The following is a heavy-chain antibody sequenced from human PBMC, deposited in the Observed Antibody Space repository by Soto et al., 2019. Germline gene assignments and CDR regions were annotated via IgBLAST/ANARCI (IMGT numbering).Heavy chain of an antibody. J-gene: IGHJ2*01. V-gene: IGHV3-7*03. CDR1: GFTFSSYW. CDR2: IKQDGSEK. D-gene: IGHD2-21*02. CDR3: ARDFVVVTATPNWYFDL. Sequence: GGSLILSCAASGFTFSSYWMSWVRQAPGKGLEWVANIKQDGSEKYYVDSVKGRFTISRDNAKNSLYLQMNSLRAEDTAVYYCARDFVVVTATPNWYFDLWGRGTLVTVSS.